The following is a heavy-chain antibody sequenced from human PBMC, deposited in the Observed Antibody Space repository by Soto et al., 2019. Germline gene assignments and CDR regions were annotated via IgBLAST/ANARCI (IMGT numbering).Heavy chain of an antibody. CDR1: GFTFSIHS. D-gene: IGHD3-22*01. J-gene: IGHJ4*02. CDR3: ARGIPMTELVTPPGFDY. CDR2: ISSSSSTI. Sequence: GGSLRLSCEASGFTFSIHSMNWVRQAPGKGLEWVSYISSSSSTIYYADSVKGRFTIARDNAKKSRYLQMDSLRDEDTALYYCARGIPMTELVTPPGFDYWGRGNLVTVSS. V-gene: IGHV3-48*02.